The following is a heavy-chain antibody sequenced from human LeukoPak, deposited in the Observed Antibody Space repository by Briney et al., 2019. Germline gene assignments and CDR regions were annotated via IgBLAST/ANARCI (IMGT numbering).Heavy chain of an antibody. D-gene: IGHD1-26*01. CDR1: GFTFSSYA. J-gene: IGHJ4*02. CDR2: ISYDGSDK. CDR3: ARPSRVGATIVPDFDY. Sequence: PGRSLRLSCAASGFTFSSYAMHWVRRAPGKGLEWVAVISYDGSDKYYADSVKGRFTISRDNSKNTLYLQMNSLRAEDTAVYYCARPSRVGATIVPDFDYWGQGTLVTVSS. V-gene: IGHV3-30*04.